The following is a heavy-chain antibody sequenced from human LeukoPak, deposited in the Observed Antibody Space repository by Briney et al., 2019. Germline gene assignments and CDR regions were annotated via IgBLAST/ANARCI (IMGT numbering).Heavy chain of an antibody. V-gene: IGHV4-34*01. J-gene: IGHJ4*02. Sequence: PSETLSLTCAVYGGSFSGYYWSWIRQPPGKGLDWIGEINHSGSTNYNPSLKSRVTISVDTSKNQFSLKLSSVTAADTAVYYCARGRRIVVVTAILYYFDYWGQGTLVTVSS. CDR2: INHSGST. CDR1: GGSFSGYY. CDR3: ARGRRIVVVTAILYYFDY. D-gene: IGHD2-21*02.